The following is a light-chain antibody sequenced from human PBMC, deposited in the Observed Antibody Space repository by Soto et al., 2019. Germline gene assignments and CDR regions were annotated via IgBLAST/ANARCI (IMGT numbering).Light chain of an antibody. CDR2: DAS. Sequence: EIVLTQSPGTLSLSPGERATLSCRASQSVSSSYLAWYQQKPGQAPRLLIYDASNRATGVAARFSGSGSGTDFTLTIRSLEPEDFAVYYCKQRKNWPITFGQGTRLEIK. CDR1: QSVSSSY. CDR3: KQRKNWPIT. J-gene: IGKJ5*01. V-gene: IGKV3D-20*02.